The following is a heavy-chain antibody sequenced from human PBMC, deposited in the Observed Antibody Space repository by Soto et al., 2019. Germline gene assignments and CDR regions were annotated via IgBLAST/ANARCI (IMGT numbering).Heavy chain of an antibody. CDR2: INHSGST. CDR3: VGLFRNYGSWSYPSPSGVNYYYYYGMDV. D-gene: IGHD3-10*01. V-gene: IGHV4-34*01. CDR1: GGSFSGYY. J-gene: IGHJ6*02. Sequence: SETLSLTCAVYGGSFSGYYWSWIRQPPGKGLEWIGEINHSGSTNYNPSLKSRVTISVDTSKNQFSLKLSSVTAADTAVYYCVGLFRNYGSWSYPSPSGVNYYYYYGMDVWGQGTTVTVSS.